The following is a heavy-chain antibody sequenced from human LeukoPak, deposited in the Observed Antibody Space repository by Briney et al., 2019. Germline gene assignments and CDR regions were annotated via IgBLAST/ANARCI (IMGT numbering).Heavy chain of an antibody. CDR1: DGSTTGYY. J-gene: IGHJ3*01. CDR2: VYYTGRT. V-gene: IGHV4-59*08. CDR3: ARHMSVSYDAFDL. D-gene: IGHD3-10*01. Sequence: SETLSLTCSVSDGSTTGYYWSWIRQPPGKGLEWIAYVYYTGRTLYNPSLESRVTISVDTSKTQFSLTVASVTAADTAVYYCARHMSVSYDAFDLWGRGTTVTVSS.